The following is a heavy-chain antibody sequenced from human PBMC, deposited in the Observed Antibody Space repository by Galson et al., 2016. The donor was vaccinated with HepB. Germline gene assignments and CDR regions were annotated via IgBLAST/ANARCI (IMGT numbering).Heavy chain of an antibody. CDR1: GFSFSSYN. Sequence: SLRLSCAASGFSFSSYNMDWVRRAPGKGLEWVSYISGTGETFYYADSVKGRFTISRDHAKNLLYLEMNSLRDEDTAVYYCARDRRHNYAFFDSWGQGTPITVSS. CDR3: ARDRRHNYAFFDS. D-gene: IGHD3-16*01. V-gene: IGHV3-48*02. J-gene: IGHJ4*02. CDR2: ISGTGETF.